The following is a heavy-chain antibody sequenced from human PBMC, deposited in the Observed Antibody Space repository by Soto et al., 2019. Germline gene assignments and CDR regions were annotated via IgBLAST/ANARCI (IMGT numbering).Heavy chain of an antibody. Sequence: SETLSLTCTVSGGSISSYYWSWIRQPPGKGLEWIGYIYYSGSTNYNPSLKSRVTISVDTSKNQFSLKLSSVTAADTAVYYCARFSTGYAFDSWGQGTMVTVSS. CDR2: IYYSGST. CDR1: GGSISSYY. J-gene: IGHJ3*02. D-gene: IGHD4-17*01. V-gene: IGHV4-59*08. CDR3: ARFSTGYAFDS.